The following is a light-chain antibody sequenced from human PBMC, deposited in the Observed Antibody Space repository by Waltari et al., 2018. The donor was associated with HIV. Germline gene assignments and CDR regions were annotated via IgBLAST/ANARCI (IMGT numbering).Light chain of an antibody. CDR3: LLSYSGAWV. Sequence: QAVVTQEPSLTVSPGGTVTLTCGSSPGALTSGPSLYWFQHKPDQAPRTLIYDTSDTHTWTPARFSGSRLGGKAALTLSGAQPEDEAVYYCLLSYSGAWVFGGGTKLTVL. CDR2: DTS. V-gene: IGLV7-46*01. CDR1: PGALTSGPS. J-gene: IGLJ3*02.